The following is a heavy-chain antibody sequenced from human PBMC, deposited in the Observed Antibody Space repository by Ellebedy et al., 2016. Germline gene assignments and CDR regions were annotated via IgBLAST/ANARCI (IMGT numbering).Heavy chain of an antibody. V-gene: IGHV1-18*01. CDR1: GYTFTSYG. Sequence: ASVKVSCKASGYTFTSYGISWVRQAPGQGLEWMGWISTYDGNTNYAQNLQVRVTMTTDTSTGTVYMELRSLISDDTAVYYCARDSGRASHFRTCGDYWGQGTLVTVSS. D-gene: IGHD1-14*01. CDR3: ARDSGRASHFRTCGDY. CDR2: ISTYDGNT. J-gene: IGHJ4*02.